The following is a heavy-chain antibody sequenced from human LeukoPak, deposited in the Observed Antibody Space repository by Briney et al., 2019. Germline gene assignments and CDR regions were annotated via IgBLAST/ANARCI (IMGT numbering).Heavy chain of an antibody. CDR1: GGSISSYY. CDR2: IYYSGST. V-gene: IGHV4-59*01. Sequence: SETLSLTCTVSGGSISSYYWSWIRQPPGKGLEWIGYIYYSGSTNYNPSLKSRVTISVDTSKNQFSLKLSSVTAADTAVYYCARDRGIAARPGYYGMDVWSQGTTVTVSS. CDR3: ARDRGIAARPGYYGMDV. J-gene: IGHJ6*02. D-gene: IGHD6-6*01.